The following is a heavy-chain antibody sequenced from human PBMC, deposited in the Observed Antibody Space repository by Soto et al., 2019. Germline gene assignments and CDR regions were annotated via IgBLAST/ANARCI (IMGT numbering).Heavy chain of an antibody. Sequence: ASVKVSCKASGGTFSSYAISWVRQAPGQGLEWMGGIIPIFGTANYAQKFQGRVTITADESTSTAYMELSSLRSEDTAVYYCAREGVSPYGMDVWGQGTTVTVSS. J-gene: IGHJ6*02. D-gene: IGHD3-16*01. CDR1: GGTFSSYA. V-gene: IGHV1-69*13. CDR2: IIPIFGTA. CDR3: AREGVSPYGMDV.